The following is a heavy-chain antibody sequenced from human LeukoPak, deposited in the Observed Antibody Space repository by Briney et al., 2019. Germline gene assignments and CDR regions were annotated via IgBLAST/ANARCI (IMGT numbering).Heavy chain of an antibody. V-gene: IGHV1-69*04. Sequence: SVKVSCKASGGTFSSYAISWVRQAPGQGLEWMGRIIPILGIANYAQKFQGRVTITADKSTGTAYMELSSLRSEDTAVYYCAGGGVRSSSSYWGQGTLVTVSS. J-gene: IGHJ4*02. CDR3: AGGGVRSSSSY. CDR2: IIPILGIA. D-gene: IGHD6-13*01. CDR1: GGTFSSYA.